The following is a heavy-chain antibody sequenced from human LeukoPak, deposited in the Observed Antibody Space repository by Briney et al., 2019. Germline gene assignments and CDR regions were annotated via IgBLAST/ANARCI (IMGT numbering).Heavy chain of an antibody. CDR3: GRGGGGSMWSGHYRLFDF. J-gene: IGHJ4*02. V-gene: IGHV4-59*01. D-gene: IGHD3-3*01. Sequence: PSETLSLTCTVSGGSLTSYYWSWVRQSPGKGLEWIGSIFSSGESSYNPSLKRRVTISVDTTQNQFSLRLTSVAAADVGVVFCGRGGGGSMWSGHYRLFDFWGQGTLITVSS. CDR1: GGSLTSYY. CDR2: IFSSGES.